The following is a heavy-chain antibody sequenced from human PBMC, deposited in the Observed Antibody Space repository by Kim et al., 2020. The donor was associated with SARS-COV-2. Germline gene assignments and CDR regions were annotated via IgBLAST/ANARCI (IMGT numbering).Heavy chain of an antibody. CDR3: AKGGAAITMVRGVIITSYYYYGMDV. Sequence: GGSLRLSCAASGFTFSSYAMSWVRQAPGKGLEWVSAISGSGGSTYYADSVKGRFTISRDNSKNTLYLQMNSLRAEDTAVYYCAKGGAAITMVRGVIITSYYYYGMDVWGQGTTVTVSS. V-gene: IGHV3-23*01. CDR1: GFTFSSYA. J-gene: IGHJ6*02. CDR2: ISGSGGST. D-gene: IGHD3-10*01.